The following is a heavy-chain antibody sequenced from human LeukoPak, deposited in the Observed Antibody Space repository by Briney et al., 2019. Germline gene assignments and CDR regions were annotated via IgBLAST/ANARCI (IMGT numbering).Heavy chain of an antibody. D-gene: IGHD5-18*01. CDR2: INGDASST. J-gene: IGHJ4*02. Sequence: GGSLRLSCAASGLTLSGYWVHWVRQAPGKGLVWVSRINGDASSTSYADSVKGRFTISRDSAKSTLYLQMNSLRVEDTAVYYCARARGNTYGYFEYWGQGTLVTVSS. CDR3: ARARGNTYGYFEY. CDR1: GLTLSGYW. V-gene: IGHV3-74*01.